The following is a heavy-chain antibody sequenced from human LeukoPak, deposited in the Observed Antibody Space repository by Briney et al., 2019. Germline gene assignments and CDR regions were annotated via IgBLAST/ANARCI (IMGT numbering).Heavy chain of an antibody. CDR3: ARVITMVRGGLDYYYYGMDV. J-gene: IGHJ6*02. D-gene: IGHD3-10*01. CDR1: GFTFSNTW. CDR2: ISSSSSYI. V-gene: IGHV3-21*01. Sequence: GGSLRLSCVASGFTFSNTWMNWVRQAPGKGLEWVSSISSSSSYIYYADSVKGRFTISRDNAKNSLYLQMNSLRAEDTAVYYCARVITMVRGGLDYYYYGMDVWGQGTTVTVSS.